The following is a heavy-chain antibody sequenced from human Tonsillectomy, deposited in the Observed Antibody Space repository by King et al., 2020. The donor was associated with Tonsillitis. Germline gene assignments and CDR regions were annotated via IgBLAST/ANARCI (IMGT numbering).Heavy chain of an antibody. CDR1: GFTFSDSA. CDR3: ARLHYYTSGSSDY. J-gene: IGHJ4*02. CDR2: ISYDGSKK. D-gene: IGHD3-10*01. Sequence: QLVQSGGGVVQPGRSLRLSCAASGFTFSDSAMHWVRQAPGKGLEWVAVISYDGSKKYYADSVKGRFTISRDNSKNTLFLHMNSLRAEDTAVYYCARLHYYTSGSSDYWGQGTLVTVSS. V-gene: IGHV3-30-3*01.